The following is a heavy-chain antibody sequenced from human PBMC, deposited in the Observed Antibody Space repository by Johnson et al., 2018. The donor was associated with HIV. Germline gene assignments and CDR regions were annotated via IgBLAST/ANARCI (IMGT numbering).Heavy chain of an antibody. CDR3: AGVGDRYCSGGSCYSGAFDI. V-gene: IGHV3-23*04. CDR1: GFTFSNAW. D-gene: IGHD2-15*01. J-gene: IGHJ3*02. Sequence: VQLVESGGGLVKPGGSLRVSCAASGFTFSNAWMNWVRQAPGKGLEWVSAISGSGGSTYYADSVKGRFTISRDNSKNTLYLQMNSLRPEDTAGYYCAGVGDRYCSGGSCYSGAFDIWGQGTMVTVSS. CDR2: ISGSGGST.